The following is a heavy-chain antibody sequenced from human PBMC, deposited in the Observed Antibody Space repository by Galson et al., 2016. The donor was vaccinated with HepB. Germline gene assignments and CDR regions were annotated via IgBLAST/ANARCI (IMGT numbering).Heavy chain of an antibody. V-gene: IGHV6-1*01. CDR1: CDSVSSDGAA. CDR3: ARAEDNRDGGGDNWFDP. J-gene: IGHJ5*02. CDR2: TYYSSKRYN. D-gene: IGHD1-14*01. Sequence: CAISCDSVSSDGAAYNSIRQSPPRGLEWLGWTYYSSKRYNAYALADKSRRTVNTDTDNTQYSLQLNSVTPEDTAVYYCARAEDNRDGGGDNWFDPWGQGTLVTVSS.